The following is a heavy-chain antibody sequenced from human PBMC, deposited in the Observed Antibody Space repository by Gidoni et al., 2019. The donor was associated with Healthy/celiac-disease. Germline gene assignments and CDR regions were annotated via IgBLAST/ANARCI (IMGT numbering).Heavy chain of an antibody. D-gene: IGHD6-6*01. Sequence: VQLVESGGGLVQPGRSLSLPCAASGFTFDDYAMHWVRQAPGKGLAGVSGISWNSGSIGYADSVKGRFTISRDNAKNSLYLQMNSLRAEDTALYYCAKDIVAASYYYGMDVWGQGTTVTVSS. J-gene: IGHJ6*02. CDR1: GFTFDDYA. CDR2: ISWNSGSI. V-gene: IGHV3-9*01. CDR3: AKDIVAASYYYGMDV.